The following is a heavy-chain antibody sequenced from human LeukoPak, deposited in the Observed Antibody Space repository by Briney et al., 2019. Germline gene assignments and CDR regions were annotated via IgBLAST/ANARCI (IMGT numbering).Heavy chain of an antibody. V-gene: IGHV1-8*01. CDR3: ARSYDFWSGYGMDV. D-gene: IGHD3-3*01. J-gene: IGHJ6*02. Sequence: ASVKVSCKASGYTFISYGISWVRQAPGQGLEWMGWISVNIVNTNYAQKFQGRVTMTGNTSISTAYMELSSLRSEDTAVYYCARSYDFWSGYGMDVWGQGTTVTVSS. CDR1: GYTFISYG. CDR2: ISVNIVNT.